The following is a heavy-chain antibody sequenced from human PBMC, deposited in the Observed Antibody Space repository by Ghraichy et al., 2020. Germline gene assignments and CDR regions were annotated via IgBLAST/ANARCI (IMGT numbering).Heavy chain of an antibody. CDR1: GFTFSSYA. D-gene: IGHD6-19*01. CDR3: ARDQSQWLVREDYFDY. V-gene: IGHV3-30*04. J-gene: IGHJ4*02. Sequence: GGSLRLSCAASGFTFSSYAMHWVRQAPGKGLEWVAVISYDGSNKYYADSVKGRFTISRDNSKNTLYLQMNSLRAEDTAVYYGARDQSQWLVREDYFDYWGQGTLVTVSS. CDR2: ISYDGSNK.